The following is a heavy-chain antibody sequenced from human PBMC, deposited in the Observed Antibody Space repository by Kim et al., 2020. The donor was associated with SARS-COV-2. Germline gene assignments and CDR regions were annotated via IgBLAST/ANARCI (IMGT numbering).Heavy chain of an antibody. V-gene: IGHV3-23*01. D-gene: IGHD3-9*01. Sequence: GGSLRLSCVASGFSFKNFAMSWVRQAPGKGLEWVSGIRGSGVTTYYADSVKGRFTISRDNSRDTLYLEMNDLRAEDSAIYYCAKDRLVIKPHYFDSWGQGTLVIVSS. CDR3: AKDRLVIKPHYFDS. CDR1: GFSFKNFA. CDR2: IRGSGVTT. J-gene: IGHJ4*02.